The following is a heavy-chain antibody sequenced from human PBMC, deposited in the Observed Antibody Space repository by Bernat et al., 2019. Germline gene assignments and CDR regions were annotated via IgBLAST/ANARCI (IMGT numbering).Heavy chain of an antibody. CDR2: VNPKSVYT. CDR1: GYTFTSYD. V-gene: IGHV1-8*01. D-gene: IGHD2-15*01. J-gene: IGHJ3*02. Sequence: QVQLVQSGAEVKKPGASVKVSCKASGYTFTSYDVNWVRQAPGQGLEWMGWVNPKSVYTGSAQKFRDRVTMITNTSISTAYMVLSSLRSEDTAVYFCARGSPGGDCSGGSCPFFDIWGQGTMVTVSS. CDR3: ARGSPGGDCSGGSCPFFDI.